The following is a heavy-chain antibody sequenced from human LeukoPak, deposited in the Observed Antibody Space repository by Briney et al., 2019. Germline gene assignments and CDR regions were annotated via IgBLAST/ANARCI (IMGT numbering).Heavy chain of an antibody. J-gene: IGHJ6*03. CDR1: GFTFSSSW. CDR2: IKQDGSEE. V-gene: IGHV3-7*03. CDR3: AKDRQGFGFGEQLDYYYMDV. Sequence: GGSLRLSCAASGFTFSSSWMYWVRQAPGKGLEWVANIKQDGSEEYYVDSVKGRFTISRDNSKNTLYLQMNSLRAEDTAVYYCAKDRQGFGFGEQLDYYYMDVWGKGTTVTVSS. D-gene: IGHD3-10*01.